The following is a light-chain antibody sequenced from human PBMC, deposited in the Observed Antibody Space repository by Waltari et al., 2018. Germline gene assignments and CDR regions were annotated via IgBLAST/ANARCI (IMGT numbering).Light chain of an antibody. CDR3: QQHGSLPAT. V-gene: IGKV3-20*01. CDR1: QSVNGRL. J-gene: IGKJ1*01. CDR2: GTS. Sequence: EIVLTQSPGTLSLSPGERVTLSCRASQSVNGRLFWYQQKPGKAPRLLIYGTSSRATGIPDRFSGSGSGTDFSLTISRLEPEDFAVYYCQQHGSLPATFGQGTKVEVK.